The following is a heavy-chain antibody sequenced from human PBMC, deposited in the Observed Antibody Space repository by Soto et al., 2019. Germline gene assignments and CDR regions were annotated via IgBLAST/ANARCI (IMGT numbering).Heavy chain of an antibody. Sequence: GASVKVSCKASGYTFTSYGISWVRQAPGQGLEWMGWISAYNGNTNYAQKLQGRVTMTTDTSTSTAYMELRSLRSDDTAVYYCARALLYYYDSSGFLVPSFDPWRQGTLVTVSS. V-gene: IGHV1-18*04. CDR1: GYTFTSYG. D-gene: IGHD3-22*01. CDR3: ARALLYYYDSSGFLVPSFDP. J-gene: IGHJ5*02. CDR2: ISAYNGNT.